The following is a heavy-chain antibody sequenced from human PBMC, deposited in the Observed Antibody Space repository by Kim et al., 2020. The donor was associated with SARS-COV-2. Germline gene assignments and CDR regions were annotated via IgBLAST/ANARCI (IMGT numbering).Heavy chain of an antibody. CDR3: ERPRHDVYRGYSMDV. Sequence: SGPTLVNPTQTLTLTCIFSGFSLSTSKMCVSWIRQPPGKALEWLARIDWDDVKYYSTSLKTRLTIYKDTSKNQVVLTMTNVDPVDTAKYYCERPRHDVYRGYSMDVWGQGTTVTVSS. CDR2: IDWDDVK. D-gene: IGHD4-4*01. J-gene: IGHJ6*01. CDR1: GFSLSTSKMC. V-gene: IGHV2-70*11.